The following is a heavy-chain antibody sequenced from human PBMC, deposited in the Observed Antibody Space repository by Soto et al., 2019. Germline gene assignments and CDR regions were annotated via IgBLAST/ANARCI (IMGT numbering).Heavy chain of an antibody. D-gene: IGHD5-12*01. V-gene: IGHV1-69*01. CDR2: IIPIFNSA. CDR3: AREVTVASYSFDF. J-gene: IGHJ4*02. CDR1: GGTFNNYA. Sequence: QVQLVQSGAEVKRPGSSVKVSCKASGGTFNNYALSWVRQAPGQGLEWVGGIIPIFNSANYAQKFQGRVTINADDSTSTAYMELRSLRPDDKGVYYCAREVTVASYSFDFWGQGTLVTGSS.